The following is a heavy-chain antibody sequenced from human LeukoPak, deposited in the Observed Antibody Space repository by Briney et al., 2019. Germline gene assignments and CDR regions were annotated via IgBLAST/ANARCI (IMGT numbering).Heavy chain of an antibody. J-gene: IGHJ4*02. V-gene: IGHV3-23*01. CDR3: ANAKRWLHLV. CDR1: GFTFSSYA. D-gene: IGHD5-24*01. Sequence: GGSLRLSCAASGFTFSSYAMSWVRQAPGKGLEGVSAISGSGGSTYYADSVKGRFTISRDNSKNTLYLQMNSLRAEDTAVYYCANAKRWLHLVWGQGTLVTVSS. CDR2: ISGSGGST.